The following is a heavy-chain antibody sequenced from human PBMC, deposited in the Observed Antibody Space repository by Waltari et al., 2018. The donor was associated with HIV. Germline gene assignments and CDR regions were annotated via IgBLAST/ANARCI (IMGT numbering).Heavy chain of an antibody. Sequence: QVQLQESGPGLVKPSETLSLTCAVSGYSISSGYYWGWIRQPPGKGLEWIGSIYHSGSTDTNPALKSRGTISVDTSKSQFSLNLSSGTAADTAVYYCARGGSGSYYWGGFDYWGQGTLVTVSS. CDR1: GYSISSGYY. CDR3: ARGGSGSYYWGGFDY. V-gene: IGHV4-38-2*01. D-gene: IGHD1-26*01. J-gene: IGHJ4*02. CDR2: IYHSGST.